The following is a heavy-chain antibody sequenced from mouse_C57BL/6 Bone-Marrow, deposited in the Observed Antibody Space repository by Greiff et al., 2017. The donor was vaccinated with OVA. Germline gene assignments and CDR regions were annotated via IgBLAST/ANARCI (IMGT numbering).Heavy chain of an antibody. CDR2: INPGSGGT. CDR1: GYAFTNYL. J-gene: IGHJ2*01. Sequence: QVQLQQSGAELVRPGTSVKVSCKASGYAFTNYLIEWVKQRPGQGLEWIGVINPGSGGTNYNEKFKGKATLTADKSSSTAYMQLSSLTSEDSAVYSCARWLRYLDYGGKGTTLTVSS. CDR3: ARWLRYLDY. V-gene: IGHV1-54*01.